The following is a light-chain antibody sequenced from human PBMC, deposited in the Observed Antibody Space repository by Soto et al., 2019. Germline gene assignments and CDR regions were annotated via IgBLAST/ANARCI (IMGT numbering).Light chain of an antibody. CDR2: DVT. CDR3: CSYSDTYFYV. CDR1: SGDVGAYDY. V-gene: IGLV2-11*01. J-gene: IGLJ1*01. Sequence: QSALTQPRSVSGSPGQSVTISCTGTSGDVGAYDYVSWYLHHPGKAPKLMIYDVTKRPSGVPDRFSGSKSGNTASLTISGLQTEDEADYHCCSYSDTYFYVFGSGTKLTVL.